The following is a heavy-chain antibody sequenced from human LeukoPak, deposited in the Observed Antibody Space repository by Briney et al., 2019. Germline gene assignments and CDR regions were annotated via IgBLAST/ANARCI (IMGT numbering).Heavy chain of an antibody. CDR2: IYPGDSDT. Sequence: GESLKISCKGSGYSFTSYWIGWVRQVPGKGLEWMGIIYPGDSDTRYSPSFQGHVTISADKSISTAYLQWSSLRASDTAMYYCASSDSIAYWGYWGQGTLVTVSS. CDR3: ASSDSIAYWGY. D-gene: IGHD3-22*01. J-gene: IGHJ4*02. V-gene: IGHV5-51*01. CDR1: GYSFTSYW.